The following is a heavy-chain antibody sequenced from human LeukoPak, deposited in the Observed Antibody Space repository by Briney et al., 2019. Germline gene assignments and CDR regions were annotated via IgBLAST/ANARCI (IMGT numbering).Heavy chain of an antibody. CDR2: VDPEDGET. CDR1: GYTFTDYY. CDR3: ARAPYDYVWGSYRNFDY. Sequence: ASVKVSCKVSGYTFTDYYMHWVQQAPGKGLEWMGLVDPEDGETIYAEKFQGRVAITADTSTDTAYMELSSLRSEDTAVYYCARAPYDYVWGSYRNFDYWGQGTLVTVSS. V-gene: IGHV1-69-2*01. J-gene: IGHJ4*02. D-gene: IGHD3-16*02.